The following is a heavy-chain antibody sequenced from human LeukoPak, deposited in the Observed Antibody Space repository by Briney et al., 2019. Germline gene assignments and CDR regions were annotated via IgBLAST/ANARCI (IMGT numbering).Heavy chain of an antibody. CDR2: VIPIFGTA. J-gene: IGHJ4*02. Sequence: SVKVSCKASGGTFSSYAISWVRQAPGQGLEWMGGVIPIFGTANYAQKFQGRVTITTDESTSTAYMELSSLRSEDTAVYYCASGRNAGGYFDWLLPYDYWGQGTLVTGSS. V-gene: IGHV1-69*05. D-gene: IGHD3-9*01. CDR1: GGTFSSYA. CDR3: ASGRNAGGYFDWLLPYDY.